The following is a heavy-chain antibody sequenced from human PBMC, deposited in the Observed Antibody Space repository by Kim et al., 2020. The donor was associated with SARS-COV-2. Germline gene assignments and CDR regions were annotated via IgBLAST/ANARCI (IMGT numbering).Heavy chain of an antibody. CDR2: ISSSSSTI. CDR3: ARDQYCSGGSCYVGRFDYYYYYGMDV. Sequence: GGSLRLSCAASGFTFSSYSMNWVRQAPGKGLEWVSYISSSSSTIYYADSVKGRFTISRDNAKNSLYLQMNGLRDEDTAVYYCARDQYCSGGSCYVGRFDYYYYYGMDVWGQGTTVTVSS. D-gene: IGHD2-15*01. CDR1: GFTFSSYS. J-gene: IGHJ6*02. V-gene: IGHV3-48*02.